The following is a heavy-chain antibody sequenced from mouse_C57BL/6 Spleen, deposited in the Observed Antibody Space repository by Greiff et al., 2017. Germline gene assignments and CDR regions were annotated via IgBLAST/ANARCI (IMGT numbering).Heavy chain of an antibody. CDR2: IDPSDSET. D-gene: IGHD4-1*01. V-gene: IGHV1-52*01. CDR3: ARKLGDPFFDY. CDR1: GYTFTSYW. J-gene: IGHJ2*01. Sequence: QVQLQQPGAELVRPGSSVKLSCKASGYTFTSYWMHWVKQRPIQGLEWIGNIDPSDSETHYNQKFKDKATLTVDKSSSTAYMQLSSLTSEDAAVYYCARKLGDPFFDYWGQGTTLTVSS.